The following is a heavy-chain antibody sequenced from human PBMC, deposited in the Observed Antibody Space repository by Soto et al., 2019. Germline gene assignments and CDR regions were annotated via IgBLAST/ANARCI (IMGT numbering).Heavy chain of an antibody. D-gene: IGHD3-22*01. CDR3: ATSMGGYYYDFDY. V-gene: IGHV1-69*13. Sequence: GASVKVSCKASGGTFSSYAISWVRQAPGQGLEWMGGIIPIFGTANYAQKFQGRVTITADESTSTAYMELSSLRSEDTAVYYCATSMGGYYYDFDYWGQGTLVTVSS. CDR1: GGTFSSYA. J-gene: IGHJ4*02. CDR2: IIPIFGTA.